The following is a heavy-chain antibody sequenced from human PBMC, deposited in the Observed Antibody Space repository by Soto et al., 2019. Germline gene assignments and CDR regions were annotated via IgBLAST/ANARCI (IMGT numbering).Heavy chain of an antibody. CDR1: GYSFTNYW. CDR3: ASHNFFCGGDCNSSGMDV. CDR2: IDPSDSYT. Sequence: GESLKISCKGSGYSFTNYWIGWVRQVSGGGLEWLGRIDPSDSYTKYNPSFQGHVTISADKSTSTAYLQWSSLRASDTAVYYCASHNFFCGGDCNSSGMDVWGQGTTVTVSS. V-gene: IGHV5-10-1*01. D-gene: IGHD2-21*02. J-gene: IGHJ6*02.